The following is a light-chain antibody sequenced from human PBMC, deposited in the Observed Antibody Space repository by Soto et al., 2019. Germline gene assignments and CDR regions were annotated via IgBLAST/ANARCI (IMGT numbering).Light chain of an antibody. V-gene: IGLV2-8*01. CDR3: SSYSGSNTVL. CDR1: VSDVGGYNS. J-gene: IGLJ2*01. Sequence: QSVLTQPPSASGSPGQSVTISCTGTVSDVGGYNSVSWYQQNPGKAPKLMIYEVYKRPSGVPDRFSGSKSGNTASLTVSGLQDEDEADYYCSSYSGSNTVLFGGGTKLTVL. CDR2: EVY.